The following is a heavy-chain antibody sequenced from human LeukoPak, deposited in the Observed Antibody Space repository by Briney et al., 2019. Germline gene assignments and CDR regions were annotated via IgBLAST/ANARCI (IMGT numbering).Heavy chain of an antibody. Sequence: SETVSLTCTVSCGSIYCFYWLCLPPPPGQGLVWFGNIYTSGSTNYNPSLKSRVTISVDTCKAQFSLNLSSVTAADTAVYYCARQSDQLLNGYYYYYMDVWGKGTTVTVSS. CDR3: ARQSDQLLNGYYYYYMDV. D-gene: IGHD2-2*01. CDR1: CGSIYCFY. CDR2: IYTSGST. V-gene: IGHV4-4*09. J-gene: IGHJ6*03.